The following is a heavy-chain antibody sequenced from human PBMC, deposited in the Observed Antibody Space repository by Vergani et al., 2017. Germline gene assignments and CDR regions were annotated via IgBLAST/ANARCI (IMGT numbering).Heavy chain of an antibody. Sequence: EVQLVESGGGLVKPGGSLRLSCAASGFTFSSYSMNWVRQAPGKGLEWVSSISSSSSYIYYADSVKGRFTISRDNAKNSLYLQMNSLRAEDTAVYYCARDGYGDSGYDFFRSSGVVRDYWGQGTLVTVSS. CDR3: ARDGYGDSGYDFFRSSGVVRDY. J-gene: IGHJ4*02. CDR2: ISSSSSYI. CDR1: GFTFSSYS. D-gene: IGHD5-12*01. V-gene: IGHV3-21*01.